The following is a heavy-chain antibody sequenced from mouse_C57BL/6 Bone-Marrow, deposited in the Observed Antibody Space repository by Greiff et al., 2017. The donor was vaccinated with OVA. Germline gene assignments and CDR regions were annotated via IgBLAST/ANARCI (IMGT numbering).Heavy chain of an antibody. J-gene: IGHJ4*01. CDR2: FHPYNDDT. Sequence: VQRVESGAELVKPGASVKMSCKASGYTFTTYPIEWMKQNHGKSLEWIGNFHPYNDDTKYNEKFKGKATLTVEKSSSTVYLELSRLTSDDSAVYYCARRNYYGSSDYAMDYWGQGTSVTVSS. D-gene: IGHD1-1*01. CDR3: ARRNYYGSSDYAMDY. CDR1: GYTFTTYP. V-gene: IGHV1-47*01.